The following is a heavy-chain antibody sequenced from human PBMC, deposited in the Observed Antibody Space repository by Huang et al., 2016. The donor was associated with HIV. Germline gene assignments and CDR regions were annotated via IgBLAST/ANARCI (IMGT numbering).Heavy chain of an antibody. CDR3: VREEGYGSGGNAACDL. CDR1: GFTFSGYA. CDR2: IQSKANNYAT. J-gene: IGHJ3*01. V-gene: IGHV3-73*01. D-gene: IGHD6-19*01. Sequence: EVQLVESGGGLVQPGGSLKLSCAASGFTFSGYAMHWVRQASGKGLDWVVRIQSKANNYATEYAASVTGRLTISRDVTKTTAYLQMNGLKIEDTAVYYCVREEGYGSGGNAACDLWGPGTILIGSS.